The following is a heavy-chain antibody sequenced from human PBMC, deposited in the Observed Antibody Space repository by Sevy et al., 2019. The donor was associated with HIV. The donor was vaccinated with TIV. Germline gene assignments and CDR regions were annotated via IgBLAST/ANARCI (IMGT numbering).Heavy chain of an antibody. CDR1: GFTFSSYE. Sequence: GGSLRLSCEASGFTFSSYEMNWVRQAPGKGLEWVSYISSSGTTIKYADSVKGRFTISRDNAKNSLYMQMNSLRAEDTAVYYCATSRYCSGGSCYGADYYYGMDVWGQGTTVTVSS. CDR2: ISSSGTTI. CDR3: ATSRYCSGGSCYGADYYYGMDV. V-gene: IGHV3-48*03. D-gene: IGHD2-15*01. J-gene: IGHJ6*02.